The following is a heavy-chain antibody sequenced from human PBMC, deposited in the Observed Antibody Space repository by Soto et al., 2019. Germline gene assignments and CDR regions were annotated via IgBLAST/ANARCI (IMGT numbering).Heavy chain of an antibody. CDR2: INAGNGNT. J-gene: IGHJ6*02. CDR3: ARDNYSGSYYRMFSRYGMDV. Sequence: QVQLVQSGAEVKKPGASVKVSCKASGYTFTSYAMHWVRQAPGQRLEWMGWINAGNGNTKYSQKFQGRVTITRDTSASTAYMELSSLRSEDTAVYYCARDNYSGSYYRMFSRYGMDVWGQGTTVTVSS. V-gene: IGHV1-3*01. CDR1: GYTFTSYA. D-gene: IGHD1-26*01.